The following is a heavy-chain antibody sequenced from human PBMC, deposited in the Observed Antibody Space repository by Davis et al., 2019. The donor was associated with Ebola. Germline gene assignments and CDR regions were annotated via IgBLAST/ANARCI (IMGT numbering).Heavy chain of an antibody. CDR3: ARDITMIVGGYFDY. Sequence: GESLKISCAASGFTFSDYYMSWIRQAPGKGLERVSYISSSSSYTNYADSVKGRFTISRDNAKNSLYLQMNSLRAEDTVVYYCARDITMIVGGYFDYWGQGTLVTVSS. CDR1: GFTFSDYY. V-gene: IGHV3-11*06. D-gene: IGHD3-22*01. CDR2: ISSSSSYT. J-gene: IGHJ4*02.